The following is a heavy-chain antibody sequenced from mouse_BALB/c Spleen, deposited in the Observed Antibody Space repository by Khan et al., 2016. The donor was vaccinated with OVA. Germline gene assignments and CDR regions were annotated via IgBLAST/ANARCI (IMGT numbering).Heavy chain of an antibody. V-gene: IGHV5-6*01. CDR3: ADHLTGSFVY. D-gene: IGHD4-1*01. CDR2: ISSGGDYT. CDR1: GFTFSSYS. J-gene: IGHJ3*01. Sequence: EVELVESGGDLVKPGGSLKLSCAAPGFTFSSYSMSWVRQTPDKRLEWVASISSGGDYTYYPDSVKGRFTISRDNAKNTLYLQMSDLKSEDTAMYYRADHLTGSFVYWGQGTLVTVSA.